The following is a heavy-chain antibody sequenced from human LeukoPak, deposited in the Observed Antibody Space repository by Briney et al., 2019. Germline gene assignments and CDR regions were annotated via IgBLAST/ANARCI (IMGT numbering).Heavy chain of an antibody. CDR2: ISSSSSYI. Sequence: GSLRLSCAASGFTFSSYSMNWVRQAPGKGLEWVSSISSSSSYIYYAASVKGRFTISRDNSKNTLYLQMNSLRAEDTAVYYCAKKSYSYGSDIDYWGQGTLVTVSS. CDR3: AKKSYSYGSDIDY. CDR1: GFTFSSYS. J-gene: IGHJ4*02. D-gene: IGHD5-18*01. V-gene: IGHV3-21*04.